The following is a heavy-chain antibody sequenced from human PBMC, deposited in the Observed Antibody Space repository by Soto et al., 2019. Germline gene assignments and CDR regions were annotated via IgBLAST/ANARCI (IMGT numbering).Heavy chain of an antibody. CDR2: ISSSSSYI. V-gene: IGHV3-21*01. D-gene: IGHD1-26*01. Sequence: EVQLVESGGGLVKHGGSLRLSCAASGFTFSSYSMNWVRQAPGKGLEWVSSISSSSSYIYYADSVKGRFTISRDNAKNSLYRQMNSLRAEDTAVYYCARIDSGELLTYWGQGTLVTVSS. CDR1: GFTFSSYS. CDR3: ARIDSGELLTY. J-gene: IGHJ4*02.